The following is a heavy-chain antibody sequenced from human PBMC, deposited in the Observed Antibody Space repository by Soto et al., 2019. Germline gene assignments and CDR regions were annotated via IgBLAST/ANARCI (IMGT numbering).Heavy chain of an antibody. Sequence: SETLSLTCTVSGGSISSYYWSWIRQPPGKGLEWIGYIYYSGSTNYNPSLKSRVTISVDTSKNQFSLKLSSVTAADTAVYYCARDRPYAGTTWLDYWGQGTLVTVSS. D-gene: IGHD1-7*01. CDR2: IYYSGST. V-gene: IGHV4-59*01. CDR1: GGSISSYY. J-gene: IGHJ4*02. CDR3: ARDRPYAGTTWLDY.